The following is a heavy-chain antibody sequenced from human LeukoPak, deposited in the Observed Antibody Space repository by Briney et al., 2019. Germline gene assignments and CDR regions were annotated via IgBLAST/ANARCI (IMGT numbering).Heavy chain of an antibody. CDR3: ARIGYDFWSGYYSLFDY. D-gene: IGHD3-3*01. CDR2: INHSGST. Sequence: PSETLPLTCAVYGGSFSGYYWSWIRQPPGKGLEWIGEINHSGSTNYNPSLKSRVTISVDTSKNQFSLKLSSVTAADTAVYYCARIGYDFWSGYYSLFDYWGQGTLVTVSS. J-gene: IGHJ4*02. CDR1: GGSFSGYY. V-gene: IGHV4-34*01.